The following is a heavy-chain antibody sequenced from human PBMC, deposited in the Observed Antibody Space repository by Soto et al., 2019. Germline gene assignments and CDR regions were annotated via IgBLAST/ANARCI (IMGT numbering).Heavy chain of an antibody. CDR3: ARNHYDFWSGYPFGPYYFDY. D-gene: IGHD3-3*01. CDR2: IWYDGSNK. Sequence: GGSLRLSCAASGFTFSSYGMHWVRQAPGKGLEWVAVIWYDGSNKYYADSVKGRFTISRDNSKNTLYLQMNSLRAEDTAVYYCARNHYDFWSGYPFGPYYFDYWGQGTLVTVSS. J-gene: IGHJ4*02. V-gene: IGHV3-33*01. CDR1: GFTFSSYG.